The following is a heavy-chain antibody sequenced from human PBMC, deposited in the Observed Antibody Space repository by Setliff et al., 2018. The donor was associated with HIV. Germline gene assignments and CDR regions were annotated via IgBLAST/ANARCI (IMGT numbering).Heavy chain of an antibody. CDR2: IRSKAYGGTT. J-gene: IGHJ4*02. V-gene: IGHV3-49*04. D-gene: IGHD2-15*01. CDR3: ARVAAGHCSSGTCYFDY. CDR1: GFTFGDYA. Sequence: GGSLRLSCTASGFTFGDYAMSWVRQAPGKGLEWVGFIRSKAYGGTTEYAASVKGRFTISRDNSKNTLYLQMGSLRAEDMAVYYCARVAAGHCSSGTCYFDYWGQGTLVTVS.